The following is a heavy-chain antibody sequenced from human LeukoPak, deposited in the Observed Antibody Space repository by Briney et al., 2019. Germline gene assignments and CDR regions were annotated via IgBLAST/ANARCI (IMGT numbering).Heavy chain of an antibody. Sequence: SESLSLTCTVSGASVSSASYWTWMRQPPGKRVEWIAHIYNGVNTNYNPSLKSRVTISVGTSKNQFSLRLNSVTAADTAVYYCERSRAFNSGAIGPWGQGSLVTVSS. D-gene: IGHD5-12*01. CDR3: ERSRAFNSGAIGP. CDR2: IYNGVNT. J-gene: IGHJ5*02. V-gene: IGHV4-61*01. CDR1: GASVSSASY.